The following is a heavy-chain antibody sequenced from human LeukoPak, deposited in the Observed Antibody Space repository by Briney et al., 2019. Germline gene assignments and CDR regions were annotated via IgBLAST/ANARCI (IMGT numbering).Heavy chain of an antibody. D-gene: IGHD1-14*01. CDR3: ARDRRRGAFDI. CDR1: GGSISSSSYY. CDR2: IYYSGST. J-gene: IGHJ3*02. Sequence: SETLSLTCTVSGGSISSSSYYWGWIRQPPGKGLEWIGSIYYSGSTYYNPSLKSRVTISVDTFKNQFSLKLSSVTAADTAVYYCARDRRRGAFDIWGQGTMVTVSS. V-gene: IGHV4-39*07.